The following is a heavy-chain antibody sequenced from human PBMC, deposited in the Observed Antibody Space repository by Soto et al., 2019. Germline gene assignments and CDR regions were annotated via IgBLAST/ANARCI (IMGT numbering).Heavy chain of an antibody. CDR3: ARATYDSSTYYLDY. CDR1: GASISGGDYY. V-gene: IGHV4-30-4*01. Sequence: QVQLQESGPGLVKPSQTLSLTCTVSGASISGGDYYWTWIRQPPGKGLEWIGSSYYTGNTYSNPSLESQLSISVDPSHNQFALRLTSVTAPDTAIYYCARATYDSSTYYLDYWGQGTLVTVSS. J-gene: IGHJ4*02. CDR2: SYYTGNT. D-gene: IGHD3-22*01.